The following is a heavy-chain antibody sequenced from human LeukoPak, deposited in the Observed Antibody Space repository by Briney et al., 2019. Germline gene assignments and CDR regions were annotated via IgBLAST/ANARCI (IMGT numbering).Heavy chain of an antibody. V-gene: IGHV3-23*01. D-gene: IGHD6-13*01. J-gene: IGHJ4*02. CDR1: RYSFDSYA. CDR2: INGGGDIT. CDR3: AKRYGDSTGWFFDF. Sequence: PGGSLRLSCEGSRYSFDSYAMTWVRQAPGKGLEWVSSINGGGDITYYAESMKGRFTVSRDNSKNTLFLQMNSLRAEDTAVFYCAKRYGDSTGWFFDFWGQGSLVTVSS.